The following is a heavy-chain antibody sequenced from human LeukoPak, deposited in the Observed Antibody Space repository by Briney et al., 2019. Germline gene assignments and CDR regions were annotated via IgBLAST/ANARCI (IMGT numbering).Heavy chain of an antibody. CDR1: GGSISSYY. CDR2: IYTIGST. J-gene: IGHJ4*02. CDR3: ARNSGLGSYSAFDY. D-gene: IGHD1-26*01. V-gene: IGHV4-4*09. Sequence: SETLSLTCTVSGGSISSYYWSWIRQPPGRGLECIGYIYTIGSTNYNPSLKSRVTISVDTSKNQYSLKLSSVTAADTAVYYCARNSGLGSYSAFDYWGQGTLVTVSS.